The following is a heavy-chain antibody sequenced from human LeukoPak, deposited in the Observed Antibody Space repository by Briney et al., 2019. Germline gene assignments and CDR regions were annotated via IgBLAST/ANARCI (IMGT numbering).Heavy chain of an antibody. V-gene: IGHV3-7*01. CDR3: ARDYDAPTIIQLPAYWFGDYYMDV. CDR1: GFTFSSYW. J-gene: IGHJ6*03. Sequence: SGGSLRLSCAASGFTFSSYWMSWVRQAPGKGLEWVANIKQDGSEKYYVDSVKGRFTISRDNAKNSLYLQMNSLRAEDTAVYYCARDYDAPTIIQLPAYWFGDYYMDVWGKGTTVTVSS. D-gene: IGHD3-10*01. CDR2: IKQDGSEK.